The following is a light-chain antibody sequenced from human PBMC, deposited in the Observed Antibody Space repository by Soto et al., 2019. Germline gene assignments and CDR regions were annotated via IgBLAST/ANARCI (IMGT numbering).Light chain of an antibody. Sequence: EIVLTQSRATLSFSPGERAALSCRASQSVSSYLAWYQQKPGQAPRLLIYGASSRATGIPDRFSGSGSGTDFTLTISRLEPEDFAVYYCHQYGSSAWTFGQGTKVDIK. CDR1: QSVSSY. CDR3: HQYGSSAWT. V-gene: IGKV3-20*01. CDR2: GAS. J-gene: IGKJ1*01.